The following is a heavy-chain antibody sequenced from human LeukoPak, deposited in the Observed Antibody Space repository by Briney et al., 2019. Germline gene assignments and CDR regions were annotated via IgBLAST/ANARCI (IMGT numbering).Heavy chain of an antibody. D-gene: IGHD2-2*01. J-gene: IGHJ4*02. CDR2: ITNSGTTI. Sequence: GGSLRLSCAASVVTFTDYYMSCIREAPGEGLEWGSYITNSGTTIYYADSVKGRFTISRDNAKNSLYLQMNSLRAEDTAVYYCARERKSSPSMDYWGQGTLVTVSS. CDR3: ARERKSSPSMDY. CDR1: VVTFTDYY. V-gene: IGHV3-11*01.